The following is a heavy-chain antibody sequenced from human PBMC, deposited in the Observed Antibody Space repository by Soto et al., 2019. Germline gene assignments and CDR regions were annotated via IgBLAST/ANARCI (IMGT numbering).Heavy chain of an antibody. Sequence: QVQLVESGGGVVQPGRSLRLSCAASGFTFSSYGMHWVRQAPGKGLEWVAVIWYDGSNKYYADSVKGRFTISRDNSKNTLYLQMNSLRAEDTAVYYCARGYPPTDDYGDYDAFDIWGQGTMVTVSS. J-gene: IGHJ3*02. CDR2: IWYDGSNK. D-gene: IGHD4-17*01. V-gene: IGHV3-33*01. CDR3: ARGYPPTDDYGDYDAFDI. CDR1: GFTFSSYG.